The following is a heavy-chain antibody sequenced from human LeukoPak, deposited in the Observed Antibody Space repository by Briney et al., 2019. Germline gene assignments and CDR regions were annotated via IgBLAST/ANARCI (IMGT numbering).Heavy chain of an antibody. J-gene: IGHJ4*02. CDR1: GFTFTNYA. D-gene: IGHD3-10*01. CDR3: ARSLTMVRAYDY. Sequence: GGSLRLSCAASGFTFTNYAMSWVRQAPGRGLEWVSNISPGGSTNYADSVKGRFTISRDNSKKTVYLQMNSLRTEDTAVYYCARSLTMVRAYDYWGQGTLVTVSS. CDR2: ISPGGST. V-gene: IGHV3-23*01.